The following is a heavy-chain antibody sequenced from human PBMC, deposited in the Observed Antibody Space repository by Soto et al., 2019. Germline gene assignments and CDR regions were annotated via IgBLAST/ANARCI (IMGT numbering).Heavy chain of an antibody. V-gene: IGHV5-10-1*01. D-gene: IGHD6-13*01. CDR2: IDPSDSYT. CDR3: ARLQAAAGDNDLTFDY. CDR1: GYSFTSYW. J-gene: IGHJ4*02. Sequence: EVQLVQSGAEVKKPGESLRISCKGSGYSFTSYWISWVRQMPGKGLEWMGRIDPSDSYTNYSPSFQGHVTISADKSIXXAFLQWSSLKASDTAMYYCARLQAAAGDNDLTFDYWGQGTLVTVSS.